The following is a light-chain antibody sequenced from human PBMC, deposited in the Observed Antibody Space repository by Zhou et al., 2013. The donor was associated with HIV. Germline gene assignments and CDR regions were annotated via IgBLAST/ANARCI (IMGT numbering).Light chain of an antibody. Sequence: DIQMTQSPSSLSASVGDRVTITCQASQDISNYLNWYQQKPGKAPKLLIYDASNLETGVPSRFSGSGSGTDFTFTISSLQPEDIATYYCQQYDNLPWTFGQGPSRNTN. CDR2: DAS. CDR1: QDISNY. CDR3: QQYDNLPWT. J-gene: IGKJ1*01. V-gene: IGKV1-33*01.